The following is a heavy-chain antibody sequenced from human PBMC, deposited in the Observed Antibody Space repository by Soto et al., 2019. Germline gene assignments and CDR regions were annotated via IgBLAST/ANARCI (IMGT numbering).Heavy chain of an antibody. CDR1: GGIFHGYG. D-gene: IGHD3-10*01. V-gene: IGHV3-33*01. J-gene: IGHJ3*01. CDR3: ARDWNQGVGL. CDR2: IRFDGSNE. Sequence: GGPLRLSCAVPGGIFHGYGMHWVRQAPGKGLEWVAIIRFDGSNEEYADSVKGRFTISGDNSKNTLYLQMNSLRAEDTAVYYCARDWNQGVGLCGQGRMVTVPS.